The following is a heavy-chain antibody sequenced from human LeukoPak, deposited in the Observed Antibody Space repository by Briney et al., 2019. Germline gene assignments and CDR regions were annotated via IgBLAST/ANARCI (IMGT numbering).Heavy chain of an antibody. CDR1: GGSISSGSNY. V-gene: IGHV4-61*02. CDR3: ARGPITMVRGAQPYYFDY. J-gene: IGHJ4*02. CDR2: IYTSGST. Sequence: SETLSLTCTVSGGSISSGSNYWSWIRQPAGKGLEWIGRIYTSGSTNYNPSLKSRVTISVDTSKNQFSLNLSSVTAADTAVYYCARGPITMVRGAQPYYFDYWGQGTLVTVSS. D-gene: IGHD3-10*01.